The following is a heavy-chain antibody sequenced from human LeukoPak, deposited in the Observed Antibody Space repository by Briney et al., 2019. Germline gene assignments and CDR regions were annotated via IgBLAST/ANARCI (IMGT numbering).Heavy chain of an antibody. CDR3: ARDHRAQGFDP. CDR2: ISSSSSYI. CDR1: GFTFSSYS. J-gene: IGHJ5*02. Sequence: GGSLRLSCAASGFTFSSYSMNWVRQAPGKGLEWVSSISSSSSYIYYADSVKGRFTTSRDNAKNSLYLQMNSLRAEDTAVYYCARDHRAQGFDPWGQGTLVTVSS. V-gene: IGHV3-21*01.